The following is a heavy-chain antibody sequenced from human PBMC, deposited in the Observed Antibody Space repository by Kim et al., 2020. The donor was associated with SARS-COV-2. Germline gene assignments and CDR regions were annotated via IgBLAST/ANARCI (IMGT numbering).Heavy chain of an antibody. D-gene: IGHD2-2*01. CDR3: AALQLLSI. CDR1: GFTFDDYA. Sequence: SLRLSCAASGFTFDDYAMHWVRQAPGKGLEWVSGISWNSGSIVYADSVKGRFTISRDNAKNSLYLQMNSLRAEDTALYYCAALQLLSIWGQGTMVTVS. J-gene: IGHJ3*02. CDR2: ISWNSGSI. V-gene: IGHV3-9*01.